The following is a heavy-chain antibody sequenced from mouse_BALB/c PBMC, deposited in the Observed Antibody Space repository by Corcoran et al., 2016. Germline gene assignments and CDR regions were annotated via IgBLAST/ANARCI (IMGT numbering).Heavy chain of an antibody. J-gene: IGHJ4*01. CDR1: GYTFSSYW. V-gene: IGHV1-9*01. Sequence: QVQLQQSGAELMKPGASVKISCKATGYTFSSYWVEWVKQRPGHGLEWIGEILPGSGSTNYNEKFKGKATFTADTSSNTAYMQLSSLTSEDSAVYYCARPGYGNYVGAMDYWGQGTSVTVSS. D-gene: IGHD2-1*01. CDR2: ILPGSGST. CDR3: ARPGYGNYVGAMDY.